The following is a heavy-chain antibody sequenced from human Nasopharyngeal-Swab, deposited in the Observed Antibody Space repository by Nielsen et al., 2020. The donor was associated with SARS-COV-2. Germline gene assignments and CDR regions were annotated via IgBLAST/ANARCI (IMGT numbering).Heavy chain of an antibody. J-gene: IGHJ3*02. CDR1: GFTLNTYA. Sequence: GESLKISCASSGFTLNTYAMSWVRQAPGAGLEWVSAISDSGGRTYYADSVKGRFTISRDNSQNTLFLQMNSLRAEDTAVYYCAKSDDAVAIWGQGTMVTVSS. V-gene: IGHV3-23*01. CDR2: ISDSGGRT. CDR3: AKSDDAVAI.